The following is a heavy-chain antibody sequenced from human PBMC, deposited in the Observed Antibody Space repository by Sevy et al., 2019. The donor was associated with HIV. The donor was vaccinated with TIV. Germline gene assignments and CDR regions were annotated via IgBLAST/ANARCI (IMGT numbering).Heavy chain of an antibody. CDR1: GGSISSGSYY. Sequence: SETLSLTCTVSGGSISSGSYYWSWIRQPAGKGLDWIGRIYTSGSTNYNPSLKSRVTMSVDTSKNQFSLKLSSVTAADTAVYYCARGDYYDSSGYYPRYWGQGTLVTVSS. CDR2: IYTSGST. V-gene: IGHV4-61*02. CDR3: ARGDYYDSSGYYPRY. D-gene: IGHD3-22*01. J-gene: IGHJ4*02.